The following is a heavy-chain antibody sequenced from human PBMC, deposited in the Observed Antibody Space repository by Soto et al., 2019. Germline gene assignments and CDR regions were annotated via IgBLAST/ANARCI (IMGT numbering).Heavy chain of an antibody. J-gene: IGHJ5*02. D-gene: IGHD2-15*01. CDR1: GFTFRNYA. V-gene: IGHV3-30-3*01. CDR3: EKDLLVVVAAIVPANWFDP. CDR2: ISYDGDNK. Sequence: PGGSLRLSCAASGFTFRNYAMHWVRQAPGKGLEWVATISYDGDNKYYTDSVKGPFTISRDNSKNTLYLQMNSLRPEDMAVYYCEKDLLVVVAAIVPANWFDPWGPGNLVTVYS.